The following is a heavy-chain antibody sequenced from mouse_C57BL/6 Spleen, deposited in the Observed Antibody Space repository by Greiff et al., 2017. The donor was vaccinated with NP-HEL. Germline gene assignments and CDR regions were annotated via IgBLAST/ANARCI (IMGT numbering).Heavy chain of an antibody. V-gene: IGHV1-81*01. Sequence: QVQLQQSGAELARPGASVKLSCKASGYTFTSYGISWVKQRPGQGLEWIGEIYPRNGNTYYNEKFKGKATLTADKSSSTAYMELRSLTSEDSALYFLAAGHIAAVDSPSYSAMDYWGQGTSVTVSS. CDR1: GYTFTSYG. J-gene: IGHJ4*01. D-gene: IGHD1-1*01. CDR2: IYPRNGNT. CDR3: AAGHIAAVDSPSYSAMDY.